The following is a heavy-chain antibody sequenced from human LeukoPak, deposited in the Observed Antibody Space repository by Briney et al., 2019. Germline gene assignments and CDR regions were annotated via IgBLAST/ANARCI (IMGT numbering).Heavy chain of an antibody. CDR1: GFTFSSYG. D-gene: IGHD5-12*01. CDR2: IYPGDSDT. J-gene: IGHJ5*02. CDR3: ARHDPHSRGYVNCFDP. Sequence: PGGSLRLSCAASGFTFSSYGMHWVRQAPGKGLEWVGIIYPGDSDTRYSPSFQGQVTISADKSISTAYLQWSSLKASDTAMYYCARHDPHSRGYVNCFDPWGQGTLVTVSS. V-gene: IGHV5-51*01.